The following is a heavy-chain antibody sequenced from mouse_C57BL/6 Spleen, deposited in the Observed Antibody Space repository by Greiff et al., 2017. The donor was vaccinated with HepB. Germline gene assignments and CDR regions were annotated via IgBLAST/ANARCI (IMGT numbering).Heavy chain of an antibody. J-gene: IGHJ1*03. CDR2: IDPEDGDT. Sequence: EVQLQQSGAELVRPGASVKLSCTASGFNIKDYYMHWVKQRPEQGLEWIGRIDPEDGDTEYAPKFQGKATMTADTSSNTAYLQLSSLTSEDTAVYYCTRLYYYGSSPGYWYFDVWGTGTTVTVSA. V-gene: IGHV14-1*01. CDR3: TRLYYYGSSPGYWYFDV. CDR1: GFNIKDYY. D-gene: IGHD1-1*01.